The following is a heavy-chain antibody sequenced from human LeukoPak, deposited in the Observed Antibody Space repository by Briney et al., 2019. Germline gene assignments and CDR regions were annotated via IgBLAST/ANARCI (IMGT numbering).Heavy chain of an antibody. V-gene: IGHV3-30*18. CDR3: AQGRRQDSVVVGPECESYNYTGRNL. CDR1: RFTFSCYG. Sequence: GGSLRLSCLASRFTFSCYGMQRVRQAPGKGLEWVAVISYDGSNKYYADSVKGRFTISRDNSKDTLYLQMNSLRAEDTAVYYCAQGRRQDSVVVGPECESYNYTGRNLWSQGTTVTVSS. J-gene: IGHJ6*02. CDR2: ISYDGSNK. D-gene: IGHD2-15*01.